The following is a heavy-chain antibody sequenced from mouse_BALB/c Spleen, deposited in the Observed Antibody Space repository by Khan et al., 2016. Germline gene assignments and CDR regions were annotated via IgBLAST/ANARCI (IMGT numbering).Heavy chain of an antibody. V-gene: IGHV9-3-1*01. CDR1: GYTFTNYG. D-gene: IGHD1-1*01. CDR3: ARPYYGSSYFDY. Sequence: QIQLVQSGPELKKPGETVKISCKASGYTFTNYGMNWVKQAPGKGLKWMGWINTYTGEPTYADDFKGRFAFSLETSASTAYLQINNLKNEDTATDFCARPYYGSSYFDYWGQGTTLTVAS. J-gene: IGHJ2*01. CDR2: INTYTGEP.